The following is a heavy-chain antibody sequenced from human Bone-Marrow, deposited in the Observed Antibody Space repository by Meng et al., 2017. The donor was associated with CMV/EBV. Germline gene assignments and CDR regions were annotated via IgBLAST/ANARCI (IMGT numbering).Heavy chain of an antibody. CDR1: GYTFNRYY. J-gene: IGHJ4*02. Sequence: CEASGYTFNRYYMHWVRQAPGQGLEWMGWINLHNGGTNYAQKFQGRVTMTRDTSITTAYMELSRLRFDDTAVYFCARLDSETYGWLDYWGQGALVTVSS. CDR3: ARLDSETYGWLDY. D-gene: IGHD1-26*01. CDR2: INLHNGGT. V-gene: IGHV1-2*02.